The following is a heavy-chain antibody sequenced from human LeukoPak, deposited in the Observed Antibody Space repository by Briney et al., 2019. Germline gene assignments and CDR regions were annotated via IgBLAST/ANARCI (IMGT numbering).Heavy chain of an antibody. D-gene: IGHD1-7*01. J-gene: IGHJ6*03. CDR1: GGSISSYY. V-gene: IGHV4-4*07. CDR3: ARDRLELPLYYYMGV. Sequence: PSETLSLTCTVSGGSISSYYWSWIRQPAGKGLEWIGRIYTSGSTNYNPSLKSRVTMSVDTSKNQFSLKLSSVTAADTAVYYCARDRLELPLYYYMGVWGKGTTVIVSS. CDR2: IYTSGST.